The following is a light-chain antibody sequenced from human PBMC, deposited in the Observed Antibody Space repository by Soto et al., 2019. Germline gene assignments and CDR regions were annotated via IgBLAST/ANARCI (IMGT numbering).Light chain of an antibody. CDR1: SSDVGNSNF. J-gene: IGLJ3*02. Sequence: QSVLTQPASVSGPPGQSITISCTVTSSDVGNSNFVSWYQHHPGKAPKLMIYEGTKLSSGVSNRFSGSKSGNTASLTISGLQAEDEADYYCCSYAGRTTWVFGGGTKVTVL. V-gene: IGLV2-23*01. CDR3: CSYAGRTTWV. CDR2: EGT.